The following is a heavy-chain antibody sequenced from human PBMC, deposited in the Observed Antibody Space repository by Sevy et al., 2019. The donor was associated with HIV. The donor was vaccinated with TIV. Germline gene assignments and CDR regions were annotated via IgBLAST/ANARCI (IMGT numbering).Heavy chain of an antibody. V-gene: IGHV4-61*01. Sequence: SETLSLTSTVSGGSISSRSYYWSWIRQPPGKGLEWIGSVYYSGSTNYNPSLKSRVTLSVDTSKNQFFLKLSSVTAADTAVYYCARDFSWNGLDYWGQGTLVTVSS. CDR3: ARDFSWNGLDY. CDR2: VYYSGST. D-gene: IGHD1-1*01. CDR1: GGSISSRSYY. J-gene: IGHJ4*02.